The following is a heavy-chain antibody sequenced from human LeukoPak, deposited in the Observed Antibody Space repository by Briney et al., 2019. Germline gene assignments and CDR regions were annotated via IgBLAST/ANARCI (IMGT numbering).Heavy chain of an antibody. V-gene: IGHV4-61*01. D-gene: IGHD6-19*01. CDR1: GGSVSSGTYY. J-gene: IGHJ4*02. CDR2: IYYGGST. Sequence: PSETLSLTCTVSGGSVSSGTYYWSWIRQPPGKGLEWIGYIYYGGSTNYNPSLKSRVTISVDTSEDQFSLKLSSVTAADTAVYYCARVLIAVAGSDYWGQGTLVTVSS. CDR3: ARVLIAVAGSDY.